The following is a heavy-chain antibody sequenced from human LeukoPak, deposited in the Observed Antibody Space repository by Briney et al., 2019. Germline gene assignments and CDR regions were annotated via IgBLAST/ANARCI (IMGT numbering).Heavy chain of an antibody. D-gene: IGHD3-22*01. CDR3: ASQSSGSPPWAFDV. CDR2: IYPSDSDT. V-gene: IGHV5-51*01. J-gene: IGHJ3*01. CDR1: GYSFTSYW. Sequence: GESLKISCKKSGYSFTSYWIGWVRQLPGKGLEWMGIIYPSDSDTRYNPSFQGQVTISADKSISTAYLQWSSLKASDSALFYCASQSSGSPPWAFDVWGQGTMVTVSA.